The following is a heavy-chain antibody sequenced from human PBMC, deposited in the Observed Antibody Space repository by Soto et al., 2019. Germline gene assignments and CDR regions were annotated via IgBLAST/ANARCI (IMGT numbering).Heavy chain of an antibody. Sequence: KGPPASVKVSCKASIGTFSSYAISWVRQAPGQGLEWMGGIIPIFGTANYAQKFQGRVTITADESTSTAYMELSSLRSEDTAVYYCARVDVRVTLDYWGQGTLVTVSS. CDR1: IGTFSSYA. CDR2: IIPIFGTA. CDR3: ARVDVRVTLDY. V-gene: IGHV1-69*13. D-gene: IGHD4-4*01. J-gene: IGHJ4*02.